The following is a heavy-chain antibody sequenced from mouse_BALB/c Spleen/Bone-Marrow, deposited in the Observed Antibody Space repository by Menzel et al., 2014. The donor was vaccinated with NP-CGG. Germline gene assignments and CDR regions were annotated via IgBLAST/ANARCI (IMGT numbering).Heavy chain of an antibody. D-gene: IGHD2-4*01. Sequence: AHLQQSGAELMKPGASVKISCKATGYTFSSYWLEWVKQRPGHGLEWIGEFLPGSGGTNYNEKFKGKAIFTADTSSNTASMQLSNLTSEDSAVYYCARDYYDYGVGFVFCSHGTLVSISA. V-gene: IGHV1-9*01. J-gene: IGHJ3*01. CDR3: ARDYYDYGVGFVF. CDR2: FLPGSGGT. CDR1: GYTFSSYW.